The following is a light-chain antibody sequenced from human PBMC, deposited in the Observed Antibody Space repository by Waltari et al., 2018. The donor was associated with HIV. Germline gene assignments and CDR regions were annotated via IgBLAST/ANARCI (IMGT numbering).Light chain of an antibody. V-gene: IGLV1-51*01. Sequence: QSVLTQPPSVSAAPGQKVTISCSVSSTFGTDFVSWYQHLPGSAPKLLIYDNNKRPSGISDRFSGSKSGTSATLGITGLQTGDEADYYCGTWDASLSVGVFGGGTKLTVL. CDR1: SSTFGTDF. J-gene: IGLJ3*02. CDR3: GTWDASLSVGV. CDR2: DNN.